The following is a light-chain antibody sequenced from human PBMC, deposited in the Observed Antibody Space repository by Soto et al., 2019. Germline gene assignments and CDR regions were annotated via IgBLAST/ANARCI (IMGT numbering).Light chain of an antibody. J-gene: IGKJ3*01. CDR3: QQYGSSQT. CDR2: GAS. V-gene: IGKV3-20*01. CDR1: QSVSSSY. Sequence: EIVLTQSPGTLSLSPGERATLSCRASQSVSSSYLAWYQQKPGQAPRLLIYGASSRATGIPDRFSGSGSGTDFTLTISRLEPEDFAVYYCQQYGSSQTFGPGTKWIS.